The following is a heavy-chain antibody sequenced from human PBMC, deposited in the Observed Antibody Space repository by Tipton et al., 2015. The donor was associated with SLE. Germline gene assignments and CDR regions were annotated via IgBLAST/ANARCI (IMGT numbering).Heavy chain of an antibody. CDR2: IYYSGST. CDR3: ARVRGRGYFQH. D-gene: IGHD3-10*01. J-gene: IGHJ1*01. CDR1: GGSISSYY. V-gene: IGHV4-59*01. Sequence: TLSLTCTVSGGSISSYYWSWIRQPPGKGLEWIGYIYYSGSTNYNPSLKSRVTISVDTSKNQFSLKLSSVTPADTAVYYCARVRGRGYFQHWGQGTLVTVSS.